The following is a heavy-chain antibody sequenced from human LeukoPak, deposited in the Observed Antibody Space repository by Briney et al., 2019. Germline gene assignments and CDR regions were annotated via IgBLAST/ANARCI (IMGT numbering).Heavy chain of an antibody. V-gene: IGHV4-34*01. D-gene: IGHD6-13*01. J-gene: IGHJ6*03. CDR1: GGSFSAYY. CDR2: INHSGST. CDR3: ARVGWGSSWYSGDYYYYYYMDV. Sequence: SETLSLTCAVYGGSFSAYYWSWIRQPPGKGLEWIGEINHSGSTNYNPSLKSRVTISVDTSKNQFSLKLSSVTAADTAVYYCARVGWGSSWYSGDYYYYYYMDVWGKGTTVTISS.